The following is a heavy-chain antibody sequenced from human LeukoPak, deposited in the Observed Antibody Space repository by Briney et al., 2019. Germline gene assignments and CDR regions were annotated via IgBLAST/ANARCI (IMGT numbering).Heavy chain of an antibody. CDR2: IYPGDSDT. Sequence: GESLKISCKGSGYSFTTYWIGWVRQMPGKGLEWKGIIYPGDSDTKYSPSFQGQVTISADKSISTAYLQWSSLKASDTAMYYCARQGYDGSGSYYNEFDYWGQGTLVTVSS. D-gene: IGHD3-10*01. V-gene: IGHV5-51*01. CDR3: ARQGYDGSGSYYNEFDY. J-gene: IGHJ4*02. CDR1: GYSFTTYW.